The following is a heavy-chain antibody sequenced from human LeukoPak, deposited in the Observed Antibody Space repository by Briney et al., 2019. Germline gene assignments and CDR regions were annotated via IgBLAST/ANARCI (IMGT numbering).Heavy chain of an antibody. J-gene: IGHJ6*04. CDR1: GGSFSDYY. D-gene: IGHD6-25*01. V-gene: IGHV4-34*01. CDR3: ARGDIGGYDV. CDR2: INHSGST. Sequence: SETLSLTCAVYGGSFSDYYWSWIRQPPGKGLEWIGEINHSGSTNYNPSLKSRVTISVDTSKNQFSLKLSSVTAADTAVYYCARGDIGGYDVWGKGTTVTVSS.